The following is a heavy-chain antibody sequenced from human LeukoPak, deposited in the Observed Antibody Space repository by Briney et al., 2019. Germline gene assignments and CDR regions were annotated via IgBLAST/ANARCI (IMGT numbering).Heavy chain of an antibody. V-gene: IGHV1-69*13. CDR1: RGTFSSYA. CDR2: IIPIFGTA. D-gene: IGHD2-15*01. CDR3: AFSGGSGHSWFDP. Sequence: ASVKVSCKASRGTFSSYAISWVRQAPGQGLEWMGGIIPIFGTANYAQKFQGRVTITADGSTSTAYMELSSLRSEDTAVYYCAFSGGSGHSWFDPWGQGTLVTVSS. J-gene: IGHJ5*02.